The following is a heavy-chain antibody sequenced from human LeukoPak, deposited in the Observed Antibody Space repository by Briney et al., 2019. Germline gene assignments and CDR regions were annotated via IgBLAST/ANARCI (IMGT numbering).Heavy chain of an antibody. CDR1: GFTFSRYA. D-gene: IGHD2-8*01. J-gene: IGHJ4*02. V-gene: IGHV3-30-3*01. Sequence: GGSLRLSCAASGFTFSRYAMHWVRQAPGKGLEWVAVISYDGSNKYYADSVKGRFTISRDNSKNTLYLQMNSLRAEDTAVYYCARGGFLLYFTATPDYWGQGTLVTVSS. CDR3: ARGGFLLYFTATPDY. CDR2: ISYDGSNK.